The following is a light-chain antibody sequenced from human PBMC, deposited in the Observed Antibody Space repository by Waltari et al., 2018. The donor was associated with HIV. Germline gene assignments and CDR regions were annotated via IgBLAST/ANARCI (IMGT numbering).Light chain of an antibody. CDR3: QSYDNENPVL. CDR2: KDD. J-gene: IGLJ2*01. V-gene: IGLV6-57*01. Sequence: NFILTQPHSVSESPGKSVTVSCPRSSGSIASNYVTWYQQRPGSSPTTVIYKDDQRPSGVPDRFSGSIDSSSNSASLTISGLRPEDEADYYCQSYDNENPVLFGGGTKLTVL. CDR1: SGSIASNY.